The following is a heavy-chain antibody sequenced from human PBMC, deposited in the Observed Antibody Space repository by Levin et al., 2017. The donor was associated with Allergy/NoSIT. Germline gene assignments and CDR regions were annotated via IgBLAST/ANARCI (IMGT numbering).Heavy chain of an antibody. CDR2: IDWDGDK. Sequence: SGPTLVKPTQTLTLTCTYSGFSLSTNGVLLSWIRQPPGKALEWLARIDWDGDKFYSPSLGTRLTISRDTSSKQVVLTMTNMDPVDTATYFCARSGIFGVVSQMGPFFDYWGRGIPVTVSS. D-gene: IGHD3-3*01. V-gene: IGHV2-70*04. CDR1: GFSLSTNGVL. CDR3: ARSGIFGVVSQMGPFFDY. J-gene: IGHJ4*02.